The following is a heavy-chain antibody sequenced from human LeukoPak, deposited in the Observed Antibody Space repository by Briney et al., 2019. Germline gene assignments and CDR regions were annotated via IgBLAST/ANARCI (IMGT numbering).Heavy chain of an antibody. V-gene: IGHV4-39*07. CDR3: ARLVSGSYYADY. Sequence: SETLSLTCTVSGGSISSSSYYWGWIRQPPGKGLEWIGSIYYSGSTYYNPSLKSRVTISVDTSKNQFSLKLSSVTAADTAVYYCARLVSGSYYADYWGQGTLVTVSS. CDR2: IYYSGST. J-gene: IGHJ4*02. D-gene: IGHD1-26*01. CDR1: GGSISSSSYY.